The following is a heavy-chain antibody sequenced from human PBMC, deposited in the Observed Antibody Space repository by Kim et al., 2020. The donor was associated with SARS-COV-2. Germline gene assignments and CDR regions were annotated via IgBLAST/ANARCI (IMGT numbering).Heavy chain of an antibody. CDR1: GGTFSSYA. J-gene: IGHJ5*02. D-gene: IGHD1-26*01. V-gene: IGHV1-69*13. CDR2: IIPIFGTA. Sequence: SVKVSCKASGGTFSSYAISWVRQAPGQGLEWMGGIIPIFGTANYAQKFQGRVTITADESTSTAYMELSSLRSEDTAVYYCARDRGAATQPYWFDPWGQGTLVTVSS. CDR3: ARDRGAATQPYWFDP.